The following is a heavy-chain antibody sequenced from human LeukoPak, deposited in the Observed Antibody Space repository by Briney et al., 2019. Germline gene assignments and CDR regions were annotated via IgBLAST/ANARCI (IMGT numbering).Heavy chain of an antibody. Sequence: ASVKVSCKASGYTFTSYDINWVRQAPGQGLEWMGWMNPNSGNTGYAQKFQGRVTMTRNTSISTAYMELSSLRSEDTAVYYCVIVVVVAATRGNVWGQGTTVTVSS. D-gene: IGHD2-15*01. V-gene: IGHV1-8*01. J-gene: IGHJ6*02. CDR3: VIVVVVAATRGNV. CDR2: MNPNSGNT. CDR1: GYTFTSYD.